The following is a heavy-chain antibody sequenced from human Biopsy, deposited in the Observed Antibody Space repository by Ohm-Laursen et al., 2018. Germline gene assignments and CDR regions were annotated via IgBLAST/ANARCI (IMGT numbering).Heavy chain of an antibody. Sequence: SVKVSCKPSRVTFSSYAVSWVRQAPGQGLEWMGGIIPIFGTTNYAQKFQGRLSITADKSTTAAYLELSGLRSEDTAVYYCASHVTYNFNGGLDYWGHGTLVTVSS. J-gene: IGHJ4*01. CDR1: RVTFSSYA. CDR3: ASHVTYNFNGGLDY. V-gene: IGHV1-69*06. CDR2: IIPIFGTT. D-gene: IGHD1-14*01.